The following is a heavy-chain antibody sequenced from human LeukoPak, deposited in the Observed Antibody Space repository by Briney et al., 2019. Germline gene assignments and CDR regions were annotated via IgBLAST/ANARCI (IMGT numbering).Heavy chain of an antibody. CDR2: IYTSGST. J-gene: IGHJ4*02. V-gene: IGHV4-61*02. CDR1: GGSISSGSYY. CDR3: ARGPVEDVYNWNYGDY. D-gene: IGHD1-7*01. Sequence: SQTLSLTCTVSGGSISSGSYYWSWIRQPAGKGLEWIGRIYTSGSTNYNPSLKSRVTISVDTSKNQFSLKLSSVTAADTAVYYCARGPVEDVYNWNYGDYWGQGTLVTVSS.